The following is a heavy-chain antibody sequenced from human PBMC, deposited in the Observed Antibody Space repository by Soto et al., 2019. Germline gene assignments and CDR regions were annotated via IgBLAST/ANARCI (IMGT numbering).Heavy chain of an antibody. D-gene: IGHD6-13*01. Sequence: SETLSLTCAVYGGSFSGYYWSWIRQPPGKGLEWIGEINHSGSTNYNPSLKSRVTISVDTSKNQFSLKLSSVTAADTAVYYCARGRPVAGDYWGQGTLVNVSS. J-gene: IGHJ4*02. CDR1: GGSFSGYY. V-gene: IGHV4-34*01. CDR3: ARGRPVAGDY. CDR2: INHSGST.